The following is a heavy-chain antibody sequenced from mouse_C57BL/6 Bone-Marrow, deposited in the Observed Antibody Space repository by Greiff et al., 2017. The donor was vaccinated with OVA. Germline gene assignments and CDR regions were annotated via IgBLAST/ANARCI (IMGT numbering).Heavy chain of an antibody. Sequence: QVQLKQPGAELVKPGASVKMSCKASGYTFTSYWITWVKPRPGQGLEWIGDIYPGSGSTNYNEKFKSKATLTVDTSSSTAYMQLSSLTSEDSAVYYCARSTTVVEGWFAYWGQGTLVTVSA. V-gene: IGHV1-55*01. CDR1: GYTFTSYW. CDR3: ARSTTVVEGWFAY. J-gene: IGHJ3*01. D-gene: IGHD1-1*01. CDR2: IYPGSGST.